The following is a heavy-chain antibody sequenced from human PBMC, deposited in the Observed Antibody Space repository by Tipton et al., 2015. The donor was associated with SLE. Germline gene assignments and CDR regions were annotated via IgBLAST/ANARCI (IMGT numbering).Heavy chain of an antibody. J-gene: IGHJ5*02. CDR2: IDHSRST. V-gene: IGHV4-34*01. CDR1: IGSFRRYY. D-gene: IGHD3-10*01. Sequence: TLSLTCAVYIGSFRRYYWSWTRQSPRKGLEWIGEIDHSRSTNYNPSLKSRVTISRDTSKNQFSLKLSSVTAADTAVYYCARDRGSGTWFDPWGQGTLVTVSS. CDR3: ARDRGSGTWFDP.